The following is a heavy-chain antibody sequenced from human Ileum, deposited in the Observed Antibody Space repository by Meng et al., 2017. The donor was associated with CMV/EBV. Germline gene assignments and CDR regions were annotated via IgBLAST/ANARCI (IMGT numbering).Heavy chain of an antibody. V-gene: IGHV6-1*01. J-gene: IGHJ4*02. D-gene: IGHD1-26*01. CDR3: ARGIVGATELDY. CDR2: TYYRSKWYN. Sequence: SQTLSLTCAISGDSVSSNSAAWNWIRQSPSRGLEWLGRTYYRSKWYNDYAVSVKSRLTIKPDTSKNQFSLQVNSVTPEDTAVYYCARGIVGATELDYWGQGTLVTVSS. CDR1: GDSVSSNSAA.